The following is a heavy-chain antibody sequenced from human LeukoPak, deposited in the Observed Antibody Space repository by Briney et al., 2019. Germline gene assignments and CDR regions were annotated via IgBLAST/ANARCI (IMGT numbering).Heavy chain of an antibody. CDR2: IIPMFGSA. V-gene: IGHV1-69*05. J-gene: IGHJ6*03. Sequence: ASVKVSCKTSGLTLSTYAISWVRQAPGQGLEWMGGIIPMFGSAHYAQKFQDRVTITTDESTTIAYMELSSLRSEDTDVYYCASSPRIVGRLDYYYYMDVWGKGTTVTVSS. D-gene: IGHD6-6*01. CDR3: ASSPRIVGRLDYYYYMDV. CDR1: GLTLSTYA.